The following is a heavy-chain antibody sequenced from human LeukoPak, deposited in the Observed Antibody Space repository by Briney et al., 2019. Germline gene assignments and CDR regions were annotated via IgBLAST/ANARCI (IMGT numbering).Heavy chain of an antibody. CDR2: INPSGGST. V-gene: IGHV1-46*01. Sequence: ASVKVSRKASGYTFTSYYMHWVRQAPGQGLEWMGIINPSGGSTSYAQKFQGRVTMTRDTSISTGYMELNRLTSDDTAVYYCASPMTTDRYYYYGMDVWGQGTTVTVSS. CDR1: GYTFTSYY. J-gene: IGHJ6*02. CDR3: ASPMTTDRYYYYGMDV. D-gene: IGHD4-11*01.